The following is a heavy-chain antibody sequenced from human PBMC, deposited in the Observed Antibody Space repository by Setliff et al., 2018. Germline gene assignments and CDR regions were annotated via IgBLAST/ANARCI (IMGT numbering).Heavy chain of an antibody. J-gene: IGHJ4*02. D-gene: IGHD6-13*01. CDR2: IYTSGST. CDR3: ASLGSSRDY. CDR1: GGSISSGSYY. Sequence: SETLSLTCTVSGGSISSGSYYWSWIRQPAGKGLEWIGRIYTSGSTNYNPSLKSRVTISVDTSKNQFSLKLNSVTAADTAVYYCASLGSSRDYWGQGTLVTVSS. V-gene: IGHV4-61*02.